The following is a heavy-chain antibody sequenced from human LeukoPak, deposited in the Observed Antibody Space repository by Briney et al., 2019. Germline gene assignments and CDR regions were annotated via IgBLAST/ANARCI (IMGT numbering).Heavy chain of an antibody. CDR1: GFTVSSNY. J-gene: IGHJ5*02. Sequence: GGSLRLSCAASGFTVSSNYMSWVRQAPGKGLEWVSVIYSGGSTYYADSVKGRFTISRDNSKNTLYLQMNSLRAEDTAVYYCARGRRPNRNAGFDPWGRGTLVTVSS. V-gene: IGHV3-66*01. CDR2: IYSGGST. D-gene: IGHD1-14*01. CDR3: ARGRRPNRNAGFDP.